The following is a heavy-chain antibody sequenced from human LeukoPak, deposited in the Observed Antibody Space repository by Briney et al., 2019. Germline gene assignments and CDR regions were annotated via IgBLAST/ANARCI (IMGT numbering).Heavy chain of an antibody. J-gene: IGHJ4*02. V-gene: IGHV3-23*01. CDR1: GFTFSSYA. CDR2: ISGSGSST. CDR3: AKGVAVASPYYFDY. D-gene: IGHD6-19*01. Sequence: TGGSLRLSCAASGFTFSSYAMSWVRQAPGKGLEWVSPISGSGSSTYYADSVKGRFTISRDNSKNTLYLQMNSLRAEDTAVYYCAKGVAVASPYYFDYWGQGTLVNVSS.